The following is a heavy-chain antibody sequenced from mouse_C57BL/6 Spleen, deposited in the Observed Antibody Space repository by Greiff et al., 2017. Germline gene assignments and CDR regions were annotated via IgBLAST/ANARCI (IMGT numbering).Heavy chain of an antibody. Sequence: EVQLQQSGPELVKPGASVKIPCKASGYTFTDYNMDWVKQSHGQSLEWIGDINPNNGGTIYNQKFKGKATLTVDESSSTAYMELRSLTSEDTAVXYCARGIITTVVAPHFDYWGQGTTLTVSS. J-gene: IGHJ2*01. D-gene: IGHD1-1*01. CDR2: INPNNGGT. V-gene: IGHV1-18*01. CDR3: ARGIITTVVAPHFDY. CDR1: GYTFTDYN.